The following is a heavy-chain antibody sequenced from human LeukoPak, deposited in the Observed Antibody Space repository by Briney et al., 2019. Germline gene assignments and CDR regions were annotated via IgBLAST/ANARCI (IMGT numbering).Heavy chain of an antibody. J-gene: IGHJ4*02. CDR2: IGGSGDNT. Sequence: GGSLRLSCAASGFTFSSYSMSWVRQVPGKGVEWVSVIGGSGDNTYYADSVKGRFTISRDNSKNMLYLQMNSLRAEDTAVYYCAKWKYSNSGIDDYWGQGTLDTVSS. V-gene: IGHV3-23*01. CDR1: GFTFSSYS. D-gene: IGHD6-6*01. CDR3: AKWKYSNSGIDDY.